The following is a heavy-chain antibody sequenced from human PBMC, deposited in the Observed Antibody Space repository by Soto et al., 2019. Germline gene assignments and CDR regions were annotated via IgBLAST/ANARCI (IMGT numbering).Heavy chain of an antibody. CDR3: ASLTGAFDI. Sequence: PSETLSPTCTVSGGSISSYYWSWIRQPPGKGLEWIGYIYYSGSTNYNPSLKSRVTISVDTSKNQFSLKLSSVTAADTAVYYCASLTGAFDIWGQGTMVTVSS. V-gene: IGHV4-59*01. D-gene: IGHD7-27*01. CDR2: IYYSGST. J-gene: IGHJ3*02. CDR1: GGSISSYY.